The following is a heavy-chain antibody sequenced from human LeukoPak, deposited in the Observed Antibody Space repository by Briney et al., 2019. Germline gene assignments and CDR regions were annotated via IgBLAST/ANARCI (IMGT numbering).Heavy chain of an antibody. CDR1: GFPFSSYS. Sequence: PGGSLRLSCAASGFPFSSYSMNWVRQAPGKGLEWVSSISSSSNYIYYADSVKGRFTISRDNAKNSLYLHMNSLRAEDTAIYYCVRDYVWGTSESDYWGQGILVTVSS. J-gene: IGHJ4*02. CDR3: VRDYVWGTSESDY. V-gene: IGHV3-21*01. D-gene: IGHD3-16*01. CDR2: ISSSSNYI.